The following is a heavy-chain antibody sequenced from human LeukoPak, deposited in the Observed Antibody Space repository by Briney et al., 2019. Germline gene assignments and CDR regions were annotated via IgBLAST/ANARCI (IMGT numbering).Heavy chain of an antibody. CDR3: ATVGGSSSSSADAFDI. D-gene: IGHD6-6*01. CDR2: FDPEDGET. J-gene: IGHJ3*02. Sequence: ASVKVSCKASGGTFSSYAISWVRQAPGQGLEWMGGFDPEDGETIYAQKFQGRVTMTEDTSTDTAYMELSSLRSEDTAVYYCATVGGSSSSSADAFDIWGQGTMVTVSS. CDR1: GGTFSSYA. V-gene: IGHV1-24*01.